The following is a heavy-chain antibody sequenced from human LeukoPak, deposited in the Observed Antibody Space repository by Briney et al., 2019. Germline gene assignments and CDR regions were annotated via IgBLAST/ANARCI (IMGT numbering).Heavy chain of an antibody. Sequence: PSETLSLTCSVSGDSISRRSFYWGWVRQPPGKGLEWIGSIYYSGNTYYNPFLKSRVTLSVDTSKNQFSLKLSSVTAADTAVYYCARHSLAIVVVISATDSWFDPWGQGTLVTVSS. D-gene: IGHD2-15*01. J-gene: IGHJ5*02. V-gene: IGHV4-39*01. CDR3: ARHSLAIVVVISATDSWFDP. CDR2: IYYSGNT. CDR1: GDSISRRSFY.